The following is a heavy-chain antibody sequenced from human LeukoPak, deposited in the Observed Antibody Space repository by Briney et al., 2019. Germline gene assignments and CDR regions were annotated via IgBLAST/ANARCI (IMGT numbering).Heavy chain of an antibody. CDR1: GYTFTSYD. J-gene: IGHJ5*02. CDR3: AKDWNDGSRVGWFDP. V-gene: IGHV1-8*01. D-gene: IGHD1-1*01. CDR2: MNPNSGNT. Sequence: GASVKISCKASGYTFTSYDINWVRQATGQGLEWMGWMNPNSGNTGYAQKFQGRVTMTRNTSISTAYMELSSLRSEDTAVYYCAKDWNDGSRVGWFDPWGQGTLVTVSS.